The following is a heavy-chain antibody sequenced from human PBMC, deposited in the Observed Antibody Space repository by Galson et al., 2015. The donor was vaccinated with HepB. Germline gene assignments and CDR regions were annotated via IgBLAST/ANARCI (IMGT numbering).Heavy chain of an antibody. D-gene: IGHD6-19*01. J-gene: IGHJ3*02. CDR1: GFTFSSYA. CDR2: ISSQGVRT. V-gene: IGHV3-64*01. CDR3: ARDRSGSGWYRGAFDI. Sequence: SLRLSCAASGFTFSSYAIDWVRQAPGKGLEYVSGISSQGVRTYYANSVKGRFTISRDNSKNTVYLQMGSLRAEDMAVYYCARDRSGSGWYRGAFDIWGQGTVVTVSS.